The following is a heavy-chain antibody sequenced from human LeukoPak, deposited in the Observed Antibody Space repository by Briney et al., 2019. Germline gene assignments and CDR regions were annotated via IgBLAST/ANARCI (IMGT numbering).Heavy chain of an antibody. V-gene: IGHV4-59*08. CDR3: ARLATGTSLDV. CDR1: GGSISSYY. Sequence: PSETLSLTCTVSGGSISSYYWSWIRQPPGKGLEWIGYIYYSGSTNYNPSLRSRVTISVDTSKNQFSLKLSSVTAADTAVYYCARLATGTSLDVWGQGTTVTVSS. J-gene: IGHJ6*02. CDR2: IYYSGST. D-gene: IGHD2-2*01.